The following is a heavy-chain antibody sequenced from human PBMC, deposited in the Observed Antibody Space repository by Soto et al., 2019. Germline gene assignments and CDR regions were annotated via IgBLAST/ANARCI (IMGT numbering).Heavy chain of an antibody. CDR1: GFTISSYI. V-gene: IGHV1-3*04. CDR3: ASSNYVGYYGMDV. Sequence: ASVKVSCKASGFTISSYIMHWVRQAPGQGLEWMGWINTANGDTKYSQKFLGRVTITRDTSTSTAYMELSSLRSEDTAVYYCASSNYVGYYGMDVWGQGTTVTVSS. J-gene: IGHJ6*02. CDR2: INTANGDT. D-gene: IGHD4-4*01.